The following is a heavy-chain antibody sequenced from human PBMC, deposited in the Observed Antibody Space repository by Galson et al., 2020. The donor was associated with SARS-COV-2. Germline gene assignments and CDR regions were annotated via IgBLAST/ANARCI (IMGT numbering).Heavy chain of an antibody. CDR2: INHSGST. V-gene: IGHV4-34*01. Sequence: SETLSLTCAVYGGSFSGYYWSWIRQPPGKGLEWIGEINHSGSTNYNPSLKSRVTISVDTSKNQFSLKLSSVTAADTAVYYCARAGVAARPYYMDVWGKGTTVTVSS. CDR3: ARAGVAARPYYMDV. J-gene: IGHJ6*03. D-gene: IGHD6-6*01. CDR1: GGSFSGYY.